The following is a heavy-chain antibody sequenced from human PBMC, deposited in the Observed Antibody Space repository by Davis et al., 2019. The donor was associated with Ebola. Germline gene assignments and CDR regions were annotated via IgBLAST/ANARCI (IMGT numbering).Heavy chain of an antibody. Sequence: GESLKISCVDSGFTFENYWMHWVRLVPGKGLVWVSRIDTYGSVTDYADSVKGRFTISRDNAKNTLSLQMNSLRAEDTGLYYCGRDLGGPGASWGQGTLVTVSS. CDR2: IDTYGSVT. J-gene: IGHJ4*02. D-gene: IGHD3-10*01. CDR3: GRDLGGPGAS. V-gene: IGHV3-74*01. CDR1: GFTFENYW.